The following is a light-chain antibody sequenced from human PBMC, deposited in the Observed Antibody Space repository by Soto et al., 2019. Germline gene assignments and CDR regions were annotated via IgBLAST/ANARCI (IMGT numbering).Light chain of an antibody. J-gene: IGKJ1*01. CDR2: QAS. CDR3: QLYSVYSPWT. V-gene: IGKV1-5*03. CDR1: ESISRW. Sequence: DIEMTQSPSTLSASVGDRVTITCRASESISRWLAWYQQKPGKVPKLLIYQASSLESGVPSRFSGSGLGTEFTLTISSLQTEDFATYYGQLYSVYSPWTFGQGTKVDIK.